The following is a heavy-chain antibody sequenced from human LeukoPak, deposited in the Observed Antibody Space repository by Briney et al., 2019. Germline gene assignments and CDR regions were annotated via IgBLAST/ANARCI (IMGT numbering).Heavy chain of an antibody. CDR1: GGSFSGYY. CDR3: ARGGIVAAADY. J-gene: IGHJ4*02. D-gene: IGHD6-13*01. Sequence: PSETLSLTCAVYGGSFSGYYWSWIRQPPGKGLEWIGEISHSGTTNYTTSLKTRVTISLETSKNQFSLKLTSLTAADTAVYYCARGGIVAAADYWGQGTLVTVSS. CDR2: ISHSGTT. V-gene: IGHV4-34*01.